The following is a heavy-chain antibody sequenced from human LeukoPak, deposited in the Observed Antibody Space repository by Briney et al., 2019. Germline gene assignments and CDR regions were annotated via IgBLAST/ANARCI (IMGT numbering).Heavy chain of an antibody. D-gene: IGHD2-2*01. CDR3: ARRRCSSTSCYLRIFDP. Sequence: GASVKVSCKASGYTFTSYDINWVRQAPGQGLEWMGWMNPNSGNTGYAQKFQGRVTMTRNTSISTAYMELSSLRSEDTAVYYCARRRCSSTSCYLRIFDPWGQGTLVTVSS. CDR2: MNPNSGNT. V-gene: IGHV1-8*01. CDR1: GYTFTSYD. J-gene: IGHJ5*02.